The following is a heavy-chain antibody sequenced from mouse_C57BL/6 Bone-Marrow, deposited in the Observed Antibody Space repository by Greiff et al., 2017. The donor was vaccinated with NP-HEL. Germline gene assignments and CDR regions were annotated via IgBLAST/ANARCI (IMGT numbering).Heavy chain of an antibody. V-gene: IGHV1-75*01. CDR2: IFPGSGST. CDR1: GYTFTDYY. CDR3: ASYYGSSYDWYFDV. J-gene: IGHJ1*03. D-gene: IGHD1-1*01. Sequence: VQLQQSGPELVKPGASVKISCKASGYTFTDYYINWVKQRPGQGLEWIGWIFPGSGSTSYNAKFTGKATLTVDKSSSTAYMLLSSLTSEDSAVYFCASYYGSSYDWYFDVWGTGTTVTVSS.